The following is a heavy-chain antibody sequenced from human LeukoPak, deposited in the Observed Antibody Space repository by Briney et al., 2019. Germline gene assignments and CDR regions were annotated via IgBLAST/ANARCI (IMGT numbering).Heavy chain of an antibody. CDR1: GGSFSGYY. CDR3: ASPGGDEYYYGSGSQPRDY. CDR2: INHSGST. J-gene: IGHJ4*02. Sequence: SETLSLTCAVYGGSFSGYYWTWIRQPPGKGLEWIGEINHSGSTKYNPSLKSRVTISVDTSKNQFSLKLGSVTAADTAMYYCASPGGDEYYYGSGSQPRDYWGQGTLVTVSS. D-gene: IGHD3-10*01. V-gene: IGHV4-34*01.